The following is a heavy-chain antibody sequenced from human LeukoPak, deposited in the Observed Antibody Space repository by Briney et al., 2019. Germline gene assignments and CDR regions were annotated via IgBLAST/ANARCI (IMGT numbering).Heavy chain of an antibody. Sequence: GGSLRLSCAAAGFTFSSYWMHWVRQAPGKGLVWLSRIKSDGRSTSYADSVKGRITISRDNAKSTLYLQMNGLRAEDTAVYYCARDNGDYVSVDYWGQGTLVTVSS. CDR2: IKSDGRST. CDR1: GFTFSSYW. J-gene: IGHJ4*02. CDR3: ARDNGDYVSVDY. V-gene: IGHV3-74*01. D-gene: IGHD4-17*01.